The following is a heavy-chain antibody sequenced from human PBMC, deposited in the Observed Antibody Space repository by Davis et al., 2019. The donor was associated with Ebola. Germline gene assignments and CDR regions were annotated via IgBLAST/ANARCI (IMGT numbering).Heavy chain of an antibody. V-gene: IGHV5-10-1*01. Sequence: KVSCKGSGYSFTSYWISWVRQMPGKGLEWMGRIDPSDSYTDYSPSFQGHVTISADKSISTAYLQWSSLKASDTAMYYCASLIAAAGTGYYYGMDVWGQGTTVTVSS. CDR1: GYSFTSYW. D-gene: IGHD6-13*01. J-gene: IGHJ6*02. CDR2: IDPSDSYT. CDR3: ASLIAAAGTGYYYGMDV.